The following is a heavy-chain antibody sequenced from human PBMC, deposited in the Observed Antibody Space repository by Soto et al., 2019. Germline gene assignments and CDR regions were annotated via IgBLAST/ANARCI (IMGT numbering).Heavy chain of an antibody. J-gene: IGHJ4*02. V-gene: IGHV1-18*01. CDR3: AREGVRAYSSSAFDY. CDR2: ISAYNGNT. CDR1: GYTFTSYG. D-gene: IGHD6-6*01. Sequence: QVQLVQSGAEVKKPGASGKVSCKAFGYTFTSYGFGWGGKAPGKGLEGRGWISAYNGNTNFAQKLQGRVTMTTDTSTSTAYMELRSLRSDDTAVYYCAREGVRAYSSSAFDYWGQGTLVTVSS.